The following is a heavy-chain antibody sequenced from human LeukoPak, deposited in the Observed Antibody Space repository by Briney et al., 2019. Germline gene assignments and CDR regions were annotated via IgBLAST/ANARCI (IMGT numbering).Heavy chain of an antibody. CDR1: GYTLTELY. D-gene: IGHD1-1*01. J-gene: IGHJ5*02. CDR2: FDPEDGET. Sequence: GASVKVSCKVSGYTLTELYMHWVRQAPGKGLEWMGGFDPEDGETIYAQKFQGGLTMTRDTSTSTVYMELSSLRSEDTAVYYCTRGVQLERRYYNWFDPWGQGTLVTVSS. CDR3: TRGVQLERRYYNWFDP. V-gene: IGHV1-24*01.